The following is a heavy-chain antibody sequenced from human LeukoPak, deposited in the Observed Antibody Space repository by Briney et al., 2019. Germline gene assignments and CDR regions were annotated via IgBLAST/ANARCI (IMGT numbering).Heavy chain of an antibody. CDR2: ISWNSGSI. CDR3: AKDIGELPPRRQFDY. V-gene: IGHV3-9*01. J-gene: IGHJ4*02. CDR1: GFTFDDYA. D-gene: IGHD1-26*01. Sequence: PGGSLRLSCAASGFTFDDYAMHWVRQAPGKGLEWVSGISWNSGSIGYADSVKGRFTISRDNAKNSLYLQMNSLRAEDTALYYCAKDIGELPPRRQFDYWGQGTLVTVSS.